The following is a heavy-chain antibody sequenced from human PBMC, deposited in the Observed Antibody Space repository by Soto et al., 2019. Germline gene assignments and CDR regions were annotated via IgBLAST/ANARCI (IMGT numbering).Heavy chain of an antibody. D-gene: IGHD2-21*01. CDR3: ARDSRPYSRDDAFDI. V-gene: IGHV4-61*08. J-gene: IGHJ3*02. Sequence: PSETLSLTCTVSGFSISSGGYYWTWIRQHPGKGLEWIGYIYYSGSTYYNPSLKSRVTTSVDTSKNQFSLKLSSVTAADTAVYYCARDSRPYSRDDAFDIWGQGTMVTVSS. CDR2: IYYSGST. CDR1: GFSISSGGYY.